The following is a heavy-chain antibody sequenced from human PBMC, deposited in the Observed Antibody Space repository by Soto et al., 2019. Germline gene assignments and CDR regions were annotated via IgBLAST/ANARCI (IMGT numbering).Heavy chain of an antibody. Sequence: SETLSLTCTVSGGSISSYYWSWIRQPPGKGLEWIGYIYYSGSTNYNPSLKSRVTISVDTSKNQFSLKLSSVTAADTAVYYCAGVPHSYGSNNWFDPWGQGTLVTVSS. V-gene: IGHV4-59*01. CDR3: AGVPHSYGSNNWFDP. CDR2: IYYSGST. D-gene: IGHD5-18*01. J-gene: IGHJ5*02. CDR1: GGSISSYY.